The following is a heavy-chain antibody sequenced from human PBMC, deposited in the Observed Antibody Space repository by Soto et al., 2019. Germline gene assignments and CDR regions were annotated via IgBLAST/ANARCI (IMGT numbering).Heavy chain of an antibody. Sequence: EVQLLESGGGLVQPGGSLRLSCAASGFTFSSYAMSWVRQAPGKGLEWVSAISGSGGSTYYADSVKGRFTISRDNSKNTLYLQMHSLRAEDTAVYYCARGPSSSIAACNEFGYWGQGTLVTVSS. CDR1: GFTFSSYA. V-gene: IGHV3-23*01. D-gene: IGHD6-6*01. J-gene: IGHJ4*02. CDR2: ISGSGGST. CDR3: ARGPSSSIAACNEFGY.